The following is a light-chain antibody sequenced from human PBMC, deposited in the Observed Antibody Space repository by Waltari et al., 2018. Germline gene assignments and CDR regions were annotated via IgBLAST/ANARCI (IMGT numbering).Light chain of an antibody. CDR2: KVS. CDR3: QQYYSALRGT. CDR1: QSLVYSDGDTY. V-gene: IGKV2-30*01. J-gene: IGKJ2*01. Sequence: DTVMTQSPLSLPVTHGQPASISCRSSQSLVYSDGDTYLNWFQQRPGQSPRGLIYKVSTRESGVPDRFSGSGSGTDFTLTISSLQAEDVAVYYCQQYYSALRGTFGPGTKLEIK.